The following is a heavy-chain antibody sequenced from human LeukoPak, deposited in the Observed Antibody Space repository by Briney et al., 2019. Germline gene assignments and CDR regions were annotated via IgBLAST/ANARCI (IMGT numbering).Heavy chain of an antibody. V-gene: IGHV3-23*01. D-gene: IGHD3-10*01. Sequence: GGSLRLSCAASGFTFSSYAMSWVRQAPGKGLEWVSAISGSGGSTYYADSVKGRFTISRDNSKNTLYLQMNSLRAEGTAVYYCAKSMVRGVIFDYWGQGTLVTVSS. CDR1: GFTFSSYA. CDR3: AKSMVRGVIFDY. CDR2: ISGSGGST. J-gene: IGHJ4*02.